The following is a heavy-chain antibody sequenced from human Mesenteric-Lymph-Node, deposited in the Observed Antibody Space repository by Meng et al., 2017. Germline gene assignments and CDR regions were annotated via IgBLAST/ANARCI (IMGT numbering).Heavy chain of an antibody. CDR3: ARRPTGIDY. CDR1: GGSLSGAY. V-gene: IGHV4-34*12. Sequence: QVQLQQGGAGLLKPSGTLSLTCAVNGGSLSGAYSNWIRQPPGKGLEWIGEIIHGGSPSYNPSLKSRVTISIDTSKNQLSLMLSSVTAADTAVYYCARRPTGIDYWGQGTLVTVSS. CDR2: IIHGGSP. J-gene: IGHJ4*02. D-gene: IGHD2-8*02.